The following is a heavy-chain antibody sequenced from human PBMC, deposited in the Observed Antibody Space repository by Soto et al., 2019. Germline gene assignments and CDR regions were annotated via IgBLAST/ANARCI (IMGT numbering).Heavy chain of an antibody. CDR1: GYTFSGHW. J-gene: IGHJ4*02. D-gene: IGHD6-19*01. CDR3: ARHGAAIWLGY. CDR2: IDPSDSYI. Sequence: PGESLKISCKTSGYTFSGHWISWVRQVPGRGLQWMGNIDPSDSYINYNPAFRGHVTFSVDKSSSTAYLHWSSLGPSDTATYYCARHGAAIWLGYWGQGTLVTVSS. V-gene: IGHV5-10-1*01.